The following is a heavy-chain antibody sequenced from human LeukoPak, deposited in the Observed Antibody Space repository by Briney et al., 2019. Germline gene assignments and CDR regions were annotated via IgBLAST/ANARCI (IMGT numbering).Heavy chain of an antibody. CDR1: GFTFHDYA. Sequence: GGSLRLSCAASGFTFHDYAMYWVRQAPGKGLEWVSLINWNAGSTYYADSAKGRFTISRDNSKNSLYLQMNSLRDEDPAMYYWAKGGGGGYSYGYGQLDYWGPGNPGHRLL. V-gene: IGHV3-43D*04. D-gene: IGHD5-18*01. J-gene: IGHJ4*02. CDR3: AKGGGGGYSYGYGQLDY. CDR2: INWNAGST.